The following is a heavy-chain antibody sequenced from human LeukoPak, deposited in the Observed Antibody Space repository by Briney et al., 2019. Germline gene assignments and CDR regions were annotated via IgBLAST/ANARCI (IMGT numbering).Heavy chain of an antibody. Sequence: SGPTLVKPTQTLTLTCTFSGLSLSTSGVGVGWIRQPPGKALEWLALIYWDDDKRYSPSLKSRLTITKDTSKNQVVLTMINMDPVDTATYYCAHIQMVRGVSYYFDYWGQGTLVTVSS. J-gene: IGHJ4*02. D-gene: IGHD3-10*01. CDR3: AHIQMVRGVSYYFDY. CDR2: IYWDDDK. CDR1: GLSLSTSGVG. V-gene: IGHV2-5*02.